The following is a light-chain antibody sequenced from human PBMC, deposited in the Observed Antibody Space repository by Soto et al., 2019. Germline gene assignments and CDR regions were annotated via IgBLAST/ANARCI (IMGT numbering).Light chain of an antibody. CDR1: LTMNNN. V-gene: IGKV3-15*01. J-gene: IGKJ1*01. CDR2: GAS. CDR3: QQYNERPPWT. Sequence: EIVMTQSPATLSVSPGESVTLSCRASLTMNNNIAWYQHTPGQAPRLLIFGASSRATGVPGRFSGSGFGTEFTLSISSLQSEDFAVYYCQQYNERPPWTFGQRTMVEMK.